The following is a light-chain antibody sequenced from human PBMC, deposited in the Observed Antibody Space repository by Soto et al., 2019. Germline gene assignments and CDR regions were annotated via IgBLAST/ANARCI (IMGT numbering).Light chain of an antibody. Sequence: DIQMTQSPSSVSASVGHRVTITCWASQGISSWLAWYQQKPGKGTNLLIYAASSLESGVPSRFSGSGSGTDFTLTISSLQPEDFATYYCQQADSFPQTFGQGTKVDIK. CDR1: QGISSW. J-gene: IGKJ1*01. V-gene: IGKV1-12*01. CDR2: AAS. CDR3: QQADSFPQT.